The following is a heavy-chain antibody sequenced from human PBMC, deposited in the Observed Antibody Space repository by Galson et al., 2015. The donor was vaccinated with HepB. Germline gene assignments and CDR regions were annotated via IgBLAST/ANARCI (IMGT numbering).Heavy chain of an antibody. V-gene: IGHV1-3*01. Sequence: SVKVSCKASGYTFTSYAMNWVRQAPGQRLEWMGWINAGNGNTKYSQKFQGRVTITRDTSASTAYMELSSLRSEDTAVYYCARSVRIAAPYYSHGRDVWCQGTTVTVSS. CDR3: ARSVRIAAPYYSHGRDV. CDR2: INAGNGNT. J-gene: IGHJ6*02. D-gene: IGHD6-13*01. CDR1: GYTFTSYA.